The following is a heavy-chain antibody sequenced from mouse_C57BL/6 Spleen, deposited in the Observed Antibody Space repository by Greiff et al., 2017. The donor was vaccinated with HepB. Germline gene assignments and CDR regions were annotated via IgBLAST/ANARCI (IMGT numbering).Heavy chain of an antibody. CDR3: TRDGRLDAMDY. D-gene: IGHD2-3*01. CDR1: GFTFSSYA. V-gene: IGHV5-9-1*02. J-gene: IGHJ4*01. CDR2: ISSGGDYI. Sequence: EVKVVESGEGLVKPGGSLKLSCAASGFTFSSYAMSWVRQTPEKRLEGVAYISSGGDYIYYADTVKGRFTISRDNARNTLYLQMSSLKSEDTAMYYCTRDGRLDAMDYWGQGTSVTVSS.